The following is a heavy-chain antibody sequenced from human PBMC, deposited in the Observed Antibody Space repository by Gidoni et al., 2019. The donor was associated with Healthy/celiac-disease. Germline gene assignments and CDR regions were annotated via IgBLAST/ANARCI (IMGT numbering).Heavy chain of an antibody. J-gene: IGHJ5*02. CDR2: IYHSGST. V-gene: IGHV4-4*02. CDR3: ARDVPGLPPRGWFDP. D-gene: IGHD3-10*01. CDR1: GGPLSSSNW. Sequence: QVQLQESGPGLVKPSGTLSPTCAVSGGPLSSSNWWSWVRQPPGKGLEWMGEIYHSGSTNYNPSLKSRVTISVDKSKNQFSLKLSSVTAADTAVYYCARDVPGLPPRGWFDPWGQGTLVTVSS.